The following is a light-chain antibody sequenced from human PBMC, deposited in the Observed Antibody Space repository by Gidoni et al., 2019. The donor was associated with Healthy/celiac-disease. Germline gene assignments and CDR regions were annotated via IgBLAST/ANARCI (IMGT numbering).Light chain of an antibody. CDR2: AAS. V-gene: IGKV1-39*01. Sequence: DIQRPQSPSSLSASVGDRVTITYRASQSISSYLNWYQQKPGKAPKLLIYAASSLQRWVPSRFSGSGSGTDFTLTISSLQPEDFATYYCQQSYSTPPGFGGGTKVEIK. CDR3: QQSYSTPPG. J-gene: IGKJ4*01. CDR1: QSISSY.